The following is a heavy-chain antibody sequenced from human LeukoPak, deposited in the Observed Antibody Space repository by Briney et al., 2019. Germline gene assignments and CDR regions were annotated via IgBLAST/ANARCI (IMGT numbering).Heavy chain of an antibody. J-gene: IGHJ6*02. CDR2: IYTSGST. V-gene: IGHV4-4*07. CDR3: ARVGAKKNHYYGMDV. CDR1: GGSISSCY. D-gene: IGHD1-26*01. Sequence: PSETLSLTCTVSGGSISSCYWSWIRQPAGKGLEWIGRIYTSGSTNYNPSLKSRVTMSVDTSKNQFSLKLSSVTAADTALYYCARVGAKKNHYYGMDVWGQGTTVTVSS.